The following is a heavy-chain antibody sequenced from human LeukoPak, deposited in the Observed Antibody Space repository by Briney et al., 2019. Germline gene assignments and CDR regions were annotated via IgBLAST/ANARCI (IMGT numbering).Heavy chain of an antibody. Sequence: TSETLSVTCTVSGGSISRYYWSWIRQPAGKGLEWIGRIYTSGSTNYNPSLKSRVTMSVDTSKNHLSLKLSSVTAADTAVYYCARDIAVAGTGTFDIWGQGILVTVSS. V-gene: IGHV4-4*07. CDR2: IYTSGST. CDR3: ARDIAVAGTGTFDI. CDR1: GGSISRYY. J-gene: IGHJ3*02. D-gene: IGHD6-19*01.